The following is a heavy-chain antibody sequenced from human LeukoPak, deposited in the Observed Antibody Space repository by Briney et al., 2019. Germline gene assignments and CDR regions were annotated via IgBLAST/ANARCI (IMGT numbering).Heavy chain of an antibody. CDR1: GFTLSSYA. D-gene: IGHD1/OR15-1a*01. Sequence: GALRLSCAASGFTLSSYAMHWVRQAPGKGLEWVAVISYDGSKKYYADSVKGRLTISRDNSKNTVYLQMNSLRAEDTAVYHCARNNQLDECHWFDPWGQGTLVTVSS. CDR2: ISYDGSKK. CDR3: ARNNQLDECHWFDP. J-gene: IGHJ5*02. V-gene: IGHV3-30-3*01.